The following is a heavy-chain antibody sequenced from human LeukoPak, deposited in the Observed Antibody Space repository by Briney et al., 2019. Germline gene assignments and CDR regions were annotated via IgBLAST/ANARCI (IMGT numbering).Heavy chain of an antibody. J-gene: IGHJ5*02. CDR3: ARDLRTSRWELPITRETWFDP. V-gene: IGHV1-2*02. CDR1: GYTFTDYY. CDR2: INPHSGGT. D-gene: IGHD1-26*01. Sequence: GASVKVSCKASGYTFTDYYMHWVRQAPGQGLEWMGWINPHSGGTDHAQKFQGRVTMTRDTSISTANMELSRLRSDDTAVYYCARDLRTSRWELPITRETWFDPWGQGTLVTVSS.